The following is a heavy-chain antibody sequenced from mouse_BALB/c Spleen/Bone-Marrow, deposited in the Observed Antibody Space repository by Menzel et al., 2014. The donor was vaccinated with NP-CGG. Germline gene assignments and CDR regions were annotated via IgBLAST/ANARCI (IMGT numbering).Heavy chain of an antibody. Sequence: VKLMESGAELVRPGASVKLSCKASGYTFTSYWINWVKQRPGQGLEWIGNIYPSDSYTNYNQKFKDKATLTVDKSSSRGYMQLSSPTSEDSAVYYCTRSYGSSYEYYFDYWGQGTTLTVSS. D-gene: IGHD1-1*01. CDR1: GYTFTSYW. CDR2: IYPSDSYT. V-gene: IGHV1-69*02. CDR3: TRSYGSSYEYYFDY. J-gene: IGHJ2*01.